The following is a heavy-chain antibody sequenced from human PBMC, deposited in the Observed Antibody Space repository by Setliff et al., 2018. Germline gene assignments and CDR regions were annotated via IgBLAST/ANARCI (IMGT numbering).Heavy chain of an antibody. Sequence: SETLSLTCAVYGGSFNSYYWSWIRQPPGKGLEWIGEINQSGSTNYNPSLKSRVTMSVDTSKNQFSLKLSSVTAADTAVYYCARGLSYYDSSGYLLAPYAFDIRGQGTMVTVSS. D-gene: IGHD3-22*01. V-gene: IGHV4-34*01. CDR1: GGSFNSYY. CDR3: ARGLSYYDSSGYLLAPYAFDI. J-gene: IGHJ3*02. CDR2: INQSGST.